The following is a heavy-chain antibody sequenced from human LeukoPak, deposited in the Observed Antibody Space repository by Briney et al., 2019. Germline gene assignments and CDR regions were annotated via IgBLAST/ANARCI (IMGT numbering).Heavy chain of an antibody. Sequence: SETLSLTCTVSGGSISSYYWSWIRQPPGKGLEWIGYIYYSWSTNYNPSLKSRVTISVDTSKNQFSLKLSSVTAADTAVYYCAREWRTYFDYWGQGTLVTVSS. CDR3: AREWRTYFDY. V-gene: IGHV4-59*01. J-gene: IGHJ4*02. D-gene: IGHD3-3*01. CDR1: GGSISSYY. CDR2: IYYSWST.